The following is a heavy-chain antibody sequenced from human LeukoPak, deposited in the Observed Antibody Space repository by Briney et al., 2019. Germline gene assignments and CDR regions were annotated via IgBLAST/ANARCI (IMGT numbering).Heavy chain of an antibody. Sequence: ASVKVSCKASGYTFTSYDINWVRQATGQGLEWMGWMNPNSGNTGYAQRFQGRVTLTRNTSITTAYMELSSLRSEDTAVYYCARSKGRDAYYFDYWGQGTLATVSS. CDR2: MNPNSGNT. D-gene: IGHD5-24*01. CDR3: ARSKGRDAYYFDY. CDR1: GYTFTSYD. J-gene: IGHJ4*02. V-gene: IGHV1-8*01.